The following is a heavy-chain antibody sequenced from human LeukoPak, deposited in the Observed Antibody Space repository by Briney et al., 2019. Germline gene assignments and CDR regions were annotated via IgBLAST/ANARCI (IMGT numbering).Heavy chain of an antibody. CDR2: ISYSGST. J-gene: IGHJ6*02. Sequence: PSETLSLTCTVSGGSVSSGSHYWSWIRQPPGKGLEWVGYISYSGSTNYNPSLNVRVTISVDTSKNQFSLKLSSVTAVDTAVYYCAARYSSSWYGGLYYYYGMDVWGQGTTVTVSS. CDR3: AARYSSSWYGGLYYYYGMDV. D-gene: IGHD6-13*01. V-gene: IGHV4-61*01. CDR1: GGSVSSGSHY.